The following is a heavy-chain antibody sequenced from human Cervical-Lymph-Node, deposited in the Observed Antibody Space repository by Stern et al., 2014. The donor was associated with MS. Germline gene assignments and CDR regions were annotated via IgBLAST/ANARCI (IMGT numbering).Heavy chain of an antibody. J-gene: IGHJ4*02. CDR2: IYWDDDK. CDR3: AHEHILTGPFDY. D-gene: IGHD3-9*01. V-gene: IGHV2-5*02. CDR1: GFSLNTRGVG. Sequence: QITLKESGPPLVKPTHTLTLTCTFSGFSLNTRGVGVGWIRQPPGKAPEWLALIYWDDDKRYSPSLKSRLTISKDTPNNQVVLTMSNMDPVDTATYFCAHEHILTGPFDYWGQGALVTVPA.